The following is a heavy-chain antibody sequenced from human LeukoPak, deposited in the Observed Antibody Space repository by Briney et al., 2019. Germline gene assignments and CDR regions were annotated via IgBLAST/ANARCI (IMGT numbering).Heavy chain of an antibody. J-gene: IGHJ4*02. CDR1: GFTFSTCA. CDR3: AKEVSNDILTPFDS. V-gene: IGHV3-23*01. D-gene: IGHD3-9*01. CDR2: ISGSGATT. Sequence: HPGGSLRLSCAASGFTFSTCAMSWVRQAPGKGLEWVSSISGSGATTYYVDSVKGRFIISRDNSKNTLYLQMNSLRAEDTAVYYCAKEVSNDILTPFDSWGQGSLVTVSS.